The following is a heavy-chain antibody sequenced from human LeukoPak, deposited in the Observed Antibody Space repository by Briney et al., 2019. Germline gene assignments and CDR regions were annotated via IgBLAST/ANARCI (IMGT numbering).Heavy chain of an antibody. Sequence: PGGSLRLSCAASGFTFSTSAMTWVRQAPGKGLEWVSAVSTSGTNTYYADSVKGRFTISRDNSRNTLYLQMNSLRAEDTAVYYFAKPYSLAWYFKSSQHWGKGPLVTVS. J-gene: IGHJ1*01. CDR3: AKPYSLAWYFKSSQH. V-gene: IGHV3-23*01. D-gene: IGHD6-19*01. CDR2: VSTSGTNT. CDR1: GFTFSTSA.